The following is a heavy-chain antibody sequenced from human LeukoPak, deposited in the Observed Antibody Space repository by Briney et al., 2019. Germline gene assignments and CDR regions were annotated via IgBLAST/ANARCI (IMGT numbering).Heavy chain of an antibody. Sequence: EASVKVSCKASGYTFTGYYMHWVRQAPGQGLEWMGWINPNSGGTNYAQKSQGRVTMTRDTSISTAYMELSRLRSDDTAVYYCARDMDGGSYYPAFDIWGQGTMVTVSS. J-gene: IGHJ3*02. CDR3: ARDMDGGSYYPAFDI. CDR1: GYTFTGYY. V-gene: IGHV1-2*02. D-gene: IGHD1-26*01. CDR2: INPNSGGT.